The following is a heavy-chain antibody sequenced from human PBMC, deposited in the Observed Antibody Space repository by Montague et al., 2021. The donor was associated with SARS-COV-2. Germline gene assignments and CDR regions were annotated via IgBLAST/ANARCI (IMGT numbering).Heavy chain of an antibody. CDR1: GFTFGNYW. D-gene: IGHD6-13*01. J-gene: IGHJ3*02. CDR2: ISTDGSTT. CDR3: AKETGYSSSWYSNYDAFDI. Sequence: SLRLSCAASGFTFGNYWMHWVRQAPGKGLVWVSRISTDGSTTTNADSVKGRFTISRDNAKNTLYLQMNSLRAEDTAVYYCAKETGYSSSWYSNYDAFDIWGQGTMVTVSS. V-gene: IGHV3-74*01.